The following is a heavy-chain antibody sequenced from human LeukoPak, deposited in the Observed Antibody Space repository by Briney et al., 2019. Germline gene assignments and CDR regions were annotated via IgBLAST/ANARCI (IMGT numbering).Heavy chain of an antibody. CDR1: GYTFTGYY. V-gene: IGHV1-2*02. D-gene: IGHD2-2*01. CDR3: ARDRSSTSCHIDY. CDR2: INPNSGGT. J-gene: IGHJ4*02. Sequence: ASVKVSCKASGYTFTGYYMHWVRQAPGQGLEWMGWINPNSGGTNYAQKFQGRVTMTRDTSISTAYMELSRLRSDDTAVYYCARDRSSTSCHIDYWGQGTLVTVSS.